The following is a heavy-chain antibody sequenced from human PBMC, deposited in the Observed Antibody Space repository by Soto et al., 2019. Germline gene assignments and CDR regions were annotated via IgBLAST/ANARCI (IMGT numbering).Heavy chain of an antibody. CDR3: ARDLNPRQEMLYALLGY. CDR1: GFTFSSYS. D-gene: IGHD2-8*01. J-gene: IGHJ4*02. Sequence: EVQLVESGGGLVQPGGSLRLSCAASGFTFSSYSMNWVCQAPGKGLEWVSYISGSSSMIYYADSVKGRFTISRDNAKNSLYRQMNSLRAEDTAVYYCARDLNPRQEMLYALLGYWGQGTLVTVSS. CDR2: ISGSSSMI. V-gene: IGHV3-48*01.